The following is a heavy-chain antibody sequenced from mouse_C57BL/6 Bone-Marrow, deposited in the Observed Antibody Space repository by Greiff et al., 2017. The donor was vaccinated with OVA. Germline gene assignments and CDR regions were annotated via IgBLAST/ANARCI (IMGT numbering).Heavy chain of an antibody. CDR3: ARRGLP. J-gene: IGHJ4*01. CDR2: IYPRSGYT. D-gene: IGHD3-1*01. V-gene: IGHV1-81*01. CDR1: GYTFTSYG. Sequence: QVQLKQSGAELARPGASVKLSCKASGYTFTSYGISWVKQRTGQGLEWIGEIYPRSGYTYYNEKFKGKATLTADKSSSKAYMELRSLTSEDTAVYFCARRGLPWGQGTSVTVSS.